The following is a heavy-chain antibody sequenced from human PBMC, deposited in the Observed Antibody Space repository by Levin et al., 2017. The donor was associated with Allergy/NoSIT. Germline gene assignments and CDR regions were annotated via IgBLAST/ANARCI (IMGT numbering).Heavy chain of an antibody. CDR2: INTDGRST. V-gene: IGHV3-74*01. Sequence: HAGGSLRLSCAASGFTFSTYWMHWVRQPPGKGLVWVSRINTDGRSTIYADSVKGRFTISRDNAKNTLYLQMNSLRAEDTAVYYCAREGNPTHDYWGQGTLVTVSS. CDR3: AREGNPTHDY. CDR1: GFTFSTYW. J-gene: IGHJ4*02.